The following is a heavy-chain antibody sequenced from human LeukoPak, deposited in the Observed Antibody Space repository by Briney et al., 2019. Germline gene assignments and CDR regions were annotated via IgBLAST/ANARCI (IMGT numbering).Heavy chain of an antibody. CDR3: ARGSYYDSSGYYSPLFDY. Sequence: ASVKVSCKASGYTFTSYGISWXXQAPGQGLXXXGXXXXXXGNTNYAQKVQGRVTMTTETSTSTAYMELRSLRSDDTAVYYCARGSYYDSSGYYSPLFDYWGQGTLVTVSS. D-gene: IGHD3-22*01. CDR2: XXXXXGNT. V-gene: IGHV1-18*01. J-gene: IGHJ4*02. CDR1: GYTFTSYG.